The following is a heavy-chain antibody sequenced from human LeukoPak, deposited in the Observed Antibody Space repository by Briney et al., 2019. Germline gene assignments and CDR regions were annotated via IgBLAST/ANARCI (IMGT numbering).Heavy chain of an antibody. CDR1: GFTFSTYW. J-gene: IGHJ4*02. CDR2: VKEDGSKK. V-gene: IGHV3-7*01. Sequence: GESLRLSCAASGFTFSTYWMSWVRQAPGKGLEWVASVKEDGSKKEYVDSVKGRFTISRDNAKNSVYLQMNTLRAEDTAVYYCARWRGVQSEFVYWGQGALVTVSS. CDR3: ARWRGVQSEFVY. D-gene: IGHD5-24*01.